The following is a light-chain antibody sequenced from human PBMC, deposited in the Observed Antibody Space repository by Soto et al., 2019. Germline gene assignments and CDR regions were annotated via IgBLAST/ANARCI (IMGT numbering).Light chain of an antibody. Sequence: QSVLTQPASVSGSPGQSITISCTGTSSVVGGFNYVSWYQQYPGKAPKLIIYEVSNRPSGVSSRFSGSKSGNTASLIISGLQAEDEADYYCSSYTTNNSPHVFGAGTKVTVL. V-gene: IGLV2-14*01. CDR2: EVS. J-gene: IGLJ1*01. CDR1: SSVVGGFNY. CDR3: SSYTTNNSPHV.